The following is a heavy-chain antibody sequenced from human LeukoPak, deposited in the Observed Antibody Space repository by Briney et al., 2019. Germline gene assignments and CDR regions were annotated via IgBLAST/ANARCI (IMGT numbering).Heavy chain of an antibody. CDR3: AKGIGRYSGYDWGGYYMDV. CDR2: ISWNSGSI. D-gene: IGHD5-12*01. V-gene: IGHV3-9*03. Sequence: PGRSLRLSCAASGFTFDDYAMHWVRQAPGKGLEWVSGISWNSGSIGYADSVKGRFTISRDSAKNSLYLQMNSLRAEDMALYYCAKGIGRYSGYDWGGYYMDVWGKGTTVTVSS. J-gene: IGHJ6*03. CDR1: GFTFDDYA.